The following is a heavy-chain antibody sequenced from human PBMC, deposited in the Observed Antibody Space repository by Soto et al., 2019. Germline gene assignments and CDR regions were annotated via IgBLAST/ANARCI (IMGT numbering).Heavy chain of an antibody. J-gene: IGHJ4*02. CDR2: ISSSGSTI. CDR3: ARGELFYDFWSGYPYYFDY. CDR1: GFTFSDYY. D-gene: IGHD3-3*01. Sequence: PGGSLRLSCAASGFTFSDYYMSWIRQAPGKGLEWVSYISSSGSTIYYADSVKGRFTISRDNAKNSLYLQMNSLRAEDTAVYYCARGELFYDFWSGYPYYFDYWGQGTLVTVSS. V-gene: IGHV3-11*01.